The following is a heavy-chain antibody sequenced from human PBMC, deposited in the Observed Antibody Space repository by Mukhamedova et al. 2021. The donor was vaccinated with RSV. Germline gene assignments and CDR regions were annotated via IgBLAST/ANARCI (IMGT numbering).Heavy chain of an antibody. Sequence: QPPGKGLEWIGEINHSGSTNYNPSLKSRVTISVDTSKNQFSLKLSSVTAADTAVYYCARQRRSPLLAGTGRGWFDPWGQGTLVTV. V-gene: IGHV4-34*01. CDR3: ARQRRSPLLAGTGRGWFDP. J-gene: IGHJ5*02. CDR2: INHSGST. D-gene: IGHD6-19*01.